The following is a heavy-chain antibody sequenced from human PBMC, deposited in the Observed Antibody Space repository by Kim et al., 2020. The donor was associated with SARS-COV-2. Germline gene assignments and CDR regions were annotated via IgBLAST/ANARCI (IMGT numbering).Heavy chain of an antibody. D-gene: IGHD1-26*01. V-gene: IGHV4-34*01. CDR1: GGSFSGYY. Sequence: SETLSLTCAVYGGSFSGYYWSWIRQPPGKGLEWIGEINHSGSTNYNPSLKSRVTISVDTSKNQFSLKLSSVTAADTAVYYCARGRSGSYRAEYFQHWGQGTLVTVSS. J-gene: IGHJ1*01. CDR2: INHSGST. CDR3: ARGRSGSYRAEYFQH.